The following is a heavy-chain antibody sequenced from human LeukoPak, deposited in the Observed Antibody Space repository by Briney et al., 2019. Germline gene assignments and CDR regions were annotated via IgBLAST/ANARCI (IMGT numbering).Heavy chain of an antibody. CDR1: GYTFTSYD. Sequence: ASVKVSCKASGYTFTSYDINWVRQATGHGLEWWGWLNPNSGKTGYAQKLQGRVTMTTTTAITTAYMYMSSLRSEDTAVYYCARRVLLYDILTAYSRYYSTYMDVWGRGTTVTISS. CDR3: ARRVLLYDILTAYSRYYSTYMDV. D-gene: IGHD3-9*01. V-gene: IGHV1-8*01. J-gene: IGHJ6*03. CDR2: LNPNSGKT.